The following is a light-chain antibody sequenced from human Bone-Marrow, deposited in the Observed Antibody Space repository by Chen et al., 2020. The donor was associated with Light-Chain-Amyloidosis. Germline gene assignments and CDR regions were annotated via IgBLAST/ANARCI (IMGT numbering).Light chain of an antibody. CDR1: SSNIGNNY. J-gene: IGLJ2*01. Sequence: QSVLTQPPSASGAPGQRVTISCPGSSSNIGNNYVYSYQQVPRTAPKLLIYKNNQRPSGVPDRFSGSRSGTSASLAISGLRSEDDADYYCAAWDDSLNGVVFGGGTKLTVL. V-gene: IGLV1-47*01. CDR3: AAWDDSLNGVV. CDR2: KNN.